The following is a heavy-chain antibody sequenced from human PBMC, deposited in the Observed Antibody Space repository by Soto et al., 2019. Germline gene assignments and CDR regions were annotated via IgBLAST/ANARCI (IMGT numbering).Heavy chain of an antibody. CDR2: ISYDGSNK. CDR3: AKDAAHLINYYYMDV. J-gene: IGHJ6*03. V-gene: IGHV3-30*18. D-gene: IGHD6-6*01. CDR1: GFPFSSYG. Sequence: GGSLRLSCAASGFPFSSYGMHWVRQAPGKGLEWVAVISYDGSNKYYADSVKGRSTISRDNSKNTLYLQMNSLRAEDTAVYYCAKDAAHLINYYYMDVWGKGTTVTVSS.